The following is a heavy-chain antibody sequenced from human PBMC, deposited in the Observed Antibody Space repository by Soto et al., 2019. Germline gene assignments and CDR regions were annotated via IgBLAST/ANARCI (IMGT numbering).Heavy chain of an antibody. J-gene: IGHJ4*02. Sequence: QVQLVESGGGVVQPGRSLRLSCAASGFTFSSYAMHWVRQAPGKGLEWVAVISYDGSNKYYADSVKGRFTISRDNSKDTLYLQMNSLRAEDTAVYYCAKAGPGGGSTLDYWGQGTLVTVSS. V-gene: IGHV3-30-3*01. CDR2: ISYDGSNK. CDR1: GFTFSSYA. CDR3: AKAGPGGGSTLDY. D-gene: IGHD3-10*01.